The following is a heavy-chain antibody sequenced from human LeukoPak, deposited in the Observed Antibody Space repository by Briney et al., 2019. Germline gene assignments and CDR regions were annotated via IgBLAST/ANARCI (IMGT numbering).Heavy chain of an antibody. Sequence: GGSLRLSCAASGFTFSSYGMHWVRQAPGKGLEWVSVIYSGGNTYYADSVKGRFTISRDNSKNTLYLQMNSLRAEDTAVYYCASGVTGYNYGTHRFDYWGQGTLVTVSS. D-gene: IGHD5-18*01. J-gene: IGHJ4*02. V-gene: IGHV3-66*01. CDR1: GFTFSSYG. CDR2: IYSGGNT. CDR3: ASGVTGYNYGTHRFDY.